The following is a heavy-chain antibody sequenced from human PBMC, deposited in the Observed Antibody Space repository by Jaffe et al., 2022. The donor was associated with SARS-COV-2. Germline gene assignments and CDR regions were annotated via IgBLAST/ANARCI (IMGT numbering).Heavy chain of an antibody. J-gene: IGHJ4*02. CDR3: ARDSSSWYGADY. Sequence: QVQLQESGPGLVKPSQTLSLTCTVSGGSISSGSYYWSWIRQPAGKGLEWIGRIYTSGSTNYNPSLKSRVTISVDTSKNQFSLKLSSVTAADTAVYYCARDSSSWYGADYWGQGTLVTVSS. CDR1: GGSISSGSYY. CDR2: IYTSGST. V-gene: IGHV4-61*02. D-gene: IGHD6-13*01.